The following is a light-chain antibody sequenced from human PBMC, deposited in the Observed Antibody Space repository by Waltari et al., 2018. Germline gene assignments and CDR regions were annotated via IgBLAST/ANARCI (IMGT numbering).Light chain of an antibody. CDR3: AAWDDSLSGPV. V-gene: IGLV1-47*01. CDR2: RNN. Sequence: QSVLTQPPPTSGTPGQRVTISCSGSSSNIGRNVVYCYQHPPGTAPKLLIYRNNQRPSGVPDRFSGSKSGTSASLAISGLRSEDEADYYCAAWDDSLSGPVFGGGTKLTVL. CDR1: SSNIGRNV. J-gene: IGLJ2*01.